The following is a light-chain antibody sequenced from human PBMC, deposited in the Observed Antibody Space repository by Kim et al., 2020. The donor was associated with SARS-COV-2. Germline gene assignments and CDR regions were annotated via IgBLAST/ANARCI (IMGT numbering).Light chain of an antibody. CDR1: KLGDRY. CDR2: QDS. Sequence: YELTQPPSVSVSPGQTASITCPGDKLGDRYACWYQQKPGQSPVLVIYQDSKRPSGIPERFSGSNSGNTATLTISGTQAMDEADYYCQAWDSSTEVFGTGTKVTVL. J-gene: IGLJ1*01. CDR3: QAWDSSTEV. V-gene: IGLV3-1*01.